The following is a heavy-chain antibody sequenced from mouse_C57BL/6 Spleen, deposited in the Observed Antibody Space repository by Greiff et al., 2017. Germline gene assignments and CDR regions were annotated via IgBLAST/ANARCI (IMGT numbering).Heavy chain of an antibody. Sequence: EVKVEESEGGLVQPGSSMKLSCTASGFTFSDSYMAWVRQVPEKGLEWVANINYDGSSTYYLDSLKSRFIISRDNAKNILYLQMSSLKSEDTATYYCARWYYGSYWYFDVWGTGTTVTVSS. CDR2: INYDGSST. CDR1: GFTFSDSY. CDR3: ARWYYGSYWYFDV. V-gene: IGHV5-16*01. J-gene: IGHJ1*03. D-gene: IGHD1-1*01.